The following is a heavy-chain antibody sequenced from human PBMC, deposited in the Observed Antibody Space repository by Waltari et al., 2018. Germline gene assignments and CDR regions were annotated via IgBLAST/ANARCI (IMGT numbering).Heavy chain of an antibody. D-gene: IGHD6-13*01. J-gene: IGHJ4*02. Sequence: QVQLVESGGGVVQPGRSLRLSCAASGFTFSSYAMHWVRQAPGKGLGWVAVISYDGSNKYYADSVKGRFTISRDNSKNTLYLQMNSLRAEDTAVYYCARMSSSRPGYFDYWGQGTLVTVSS. CDR1: GFTFSSYA. CDR2: ISYDGSNK. V-gene: IGHV3-30-3*01. CDR3: ARMSSSRPGYFDY.